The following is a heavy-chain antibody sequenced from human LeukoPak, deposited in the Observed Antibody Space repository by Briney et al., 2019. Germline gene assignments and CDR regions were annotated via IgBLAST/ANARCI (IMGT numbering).Heavy chain of an antibody. CDR3: ARPGASSPGNWFAS. V-gene: IGHV1-3*04. CDR1: GYTFTSYY. D-gene: IGHD6-13*01. CDR2: IDTANGNT. Sequence: GASVKVSCKASGYTFTSYYMHWVRQAPGQGLEWMGWIDTANGNTKYLQKFQGRVTITRDTSARIVYMELSSLRFEDTALYYCARPGASSPGNWFASWGQGSLVTVSS. J-gene: IGHJ5*01.